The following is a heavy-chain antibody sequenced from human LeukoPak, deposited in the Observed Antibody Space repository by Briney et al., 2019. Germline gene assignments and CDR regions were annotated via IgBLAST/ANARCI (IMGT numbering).Heavy chain of an antibody. D-gene: IGHD2-2*01. Sequence: GGSLRLSCTASGFTFGDYVMSWVRQAPGKGLEWVGFIRTKAYSGTTEYAASVKGRFTISRDDSKSIAYLQMNSLKTEDTAMYFCTGGGRLYCSSTSCYTCSSDYWGQGTLVTVSS. V-gene: IGHV3-49*04. J-gene: IGHJ4*02. CDR3: TGGGRLYCSSTSCYTCSSDY. CDR1: GFTFGDYV. CDR2: IRTKAYSGTT.